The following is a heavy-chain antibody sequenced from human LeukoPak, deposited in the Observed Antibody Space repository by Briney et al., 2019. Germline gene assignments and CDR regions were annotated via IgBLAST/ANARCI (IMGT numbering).Heavy chain of an antibody. CDR2: IIPIFGTA. CDR1: GGTFSSYA. V-gene: IGHV1-69*13. D-gene: IGHD6-19*01. Sequence: ASVKVSCKASGGTFSSYAISWVRQAPGQGLEWMGGIIPIFGTANYAQKFQGRVTITADESTSTASMELSSLGSEDTAVYYCAREYSNGWFFDYWGQGTLVTVSS. J-gene: IGHJ4*02. CDR3: AREYSNGWFFDY.